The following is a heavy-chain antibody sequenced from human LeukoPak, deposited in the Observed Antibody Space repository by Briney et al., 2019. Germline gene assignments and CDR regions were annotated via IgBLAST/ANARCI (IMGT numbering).Heavy chain of an antibody. CDR2: IYYSGST. CDR3: ARSITSSWYGDFQH. V-gene: IGHV4-59*01. J-gene: IGHJ1*01. CDR1: GGSMSGYF. Sequence: SETLSLTCTVSGGSMSGYFWSWIRQPPGKGLEWIGYIYYSGSTNYNPSLRSRVTISVDTSKNQFSLKLSSVTAADTAVYYCARSITSSWYGDFQHWGQGTLVTVSS. D-gene: IGHD6-13*01.